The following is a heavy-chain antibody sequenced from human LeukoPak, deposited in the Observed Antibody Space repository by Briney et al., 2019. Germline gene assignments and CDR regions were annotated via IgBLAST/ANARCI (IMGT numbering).Heavy chain of an antibody. CDR3: ARDRENSSGWCESDY. CDR1: GYTFTSYG. Sequence: GASVKVSCKASGYTFTSYGISWVRQAPGQGLEWMGWISAYNGNTNYAQKLQGRVTMTTDTSTSTAYMELRSLRSDDTAVYYCARDRENSSGWCESDYWGQGTLVTVSS. D-gene: IGHD6-19*01. CDR2: ISAYNGNT. J-gene: IGHJ4*02. V-gene: IGHV1-18*01.